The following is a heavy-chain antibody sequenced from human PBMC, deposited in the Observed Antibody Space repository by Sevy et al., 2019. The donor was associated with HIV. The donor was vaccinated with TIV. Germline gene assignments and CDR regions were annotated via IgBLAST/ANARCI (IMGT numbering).Heavy chain of an antibody. Sequence: ASVKVPCKASGYTFIRYGISWVRQAPGQGLEWMGCISAYNGNTNYAQKLQGRVTMTTDTSTSTAYMELRSLRSDDTAVYYCARVYSGWDYYFDYWGQGTLVTVSS. CDR3: ARVYSGWDYYFDY. CDR2: ISAYNGNT. CDR1: GYTFIRYG. D-gene: IGHD6-19*01. J-gene: IGHJ4*02. V-gene: IGHV1-18*01.